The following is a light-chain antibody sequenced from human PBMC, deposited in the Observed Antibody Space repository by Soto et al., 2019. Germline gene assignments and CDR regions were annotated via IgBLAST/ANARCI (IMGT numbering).Light chain of an antibody. CDR1: QGVSRS. J-gene: IGKJ5*01. Sequence: DVQVTQSPSSLSASVGDRVTISCQASQGVSRSLAWYQQTPGKPPKLLIYAASRLQSGIPSRFSGSGFGTEFTLTISSLQPEDSAIYYCQQAGTFPITFGQGTLLEIK. V-gene: IGKV1-12*01. CDR3: QQAGTFPIT. CDR2: AAS.